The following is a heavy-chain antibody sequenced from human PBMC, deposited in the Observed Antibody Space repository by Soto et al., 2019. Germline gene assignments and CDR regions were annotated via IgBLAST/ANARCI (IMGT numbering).Heavy chain of an antibody. CDR1: GYTFTSYG. CDR3: AKNGQPPYYYYGLDV. D-gene: IGHD2-8*01. CDR2: ISGYNGDT. V-gene: IGHV1-18*01. J-gene: IGHJ6*02. Sequence: ASVKVSCKASGYTFTSYGISWVRQAPGEGLEWMGWISGYNGDTNYAQKFQGRVSMTIDTSTTTAYMELRSLTSDDTAVYYCAKNGQPPYYYYGLDVWGQGTKVTVSS.